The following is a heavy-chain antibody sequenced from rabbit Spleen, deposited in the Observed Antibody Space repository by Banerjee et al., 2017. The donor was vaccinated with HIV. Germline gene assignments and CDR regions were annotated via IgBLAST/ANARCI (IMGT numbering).Heavy chain of an antibody. Sequence: ELVESGGGLVQPGESLKLSCKASGIDFSSFGWNWVRQAPGKGPEWIAYIHPLFGTTYYANWVNGRFPISSHNAQNTLYLQLNSLTAADTATYFCVRGASSSGYYSLWGQGTLVTVS. CDR2: IHPLFGTT. D-gene: IGHD1-1*01. V-gene: IGHV1S47*01. CDR3: VRGASSSGYYSL. J-gene: IGHJ4*01. CDR1: GIDFSSFG.